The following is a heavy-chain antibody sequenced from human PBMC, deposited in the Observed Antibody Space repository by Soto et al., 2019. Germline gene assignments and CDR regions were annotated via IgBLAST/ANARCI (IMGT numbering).Heavy chain of an antibody. J-gene: IGHJ6*03. CDR2: IYYSGST. V-gene: IGHV4-59*01. CDR1: GGSISSYY. CDR3: ARSLYGSGSRPAYYYYMAV. Sequence: PSETLSLTCTVSGGSISSYYWSWIRQPPGKGLEWIGYIYYSGSTNYNPSLKSRVTISVDTSKNQFSLKLSSVTAADTAVYYCARSLYGSGSRPAYYYYMAVGGKGTTVTVSS. D-gene: IGHD3-10*01.